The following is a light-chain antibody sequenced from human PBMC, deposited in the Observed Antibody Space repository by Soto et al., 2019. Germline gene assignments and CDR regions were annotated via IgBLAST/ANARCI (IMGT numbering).Light chain of an antibody. CDR2: DVS. Sequence: QSALTQPASVSGSPGQSITISCTGTASDVGAYDYVSWFQKHPGKAPKIIIFDVSNRPSGVSSRFSGSKSGNTASLTISGLQAEDEADYYCSSYAGVTIVFGGGTKLTVL. CDR1: ASDVGAYDY. J-gene: IGLJ2*01. CDR3: SSYAGVTIV. V-gene: IGLV2-14*03.